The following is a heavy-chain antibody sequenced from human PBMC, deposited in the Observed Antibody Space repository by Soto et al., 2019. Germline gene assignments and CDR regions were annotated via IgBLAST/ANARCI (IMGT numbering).Heavy chain of an antibody. Sequence: ASVKVSCKAPGDTFTSYYMHWVRQAPGHGLEWMGVINPNGGSTRFAQKFQGRVTMTRDTSTSTAHMELSGLTSEDTAVYYCGRERKFDFWRKALDVWGQGTTVTVSS. CDR1: GDTFTSYY. J-gene: IGHJ6*02. CDR3: GRERKFDFWRKALDV. CDR2: INPNGGST. V-gene: IGHV1-46*01. D-gene: IGHD3-3*01.